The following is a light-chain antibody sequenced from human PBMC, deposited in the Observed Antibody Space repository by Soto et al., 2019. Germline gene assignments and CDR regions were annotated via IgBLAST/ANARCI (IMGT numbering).Light chain of an antibody. Sequence: IQLTQSPSSLSASVGDRVTITCRASPAIASFLAWYQQKPGTAPKLLIYGASTLQSGVPSRFSGSRSGTDYTLTIASLQPEDVAPYYCQPFSGSPWTFGQGTKLESK. CDR3: QPFSGSPWT. CDR1: PAIASF. CDR2: GAS. J-gene: IGKJ1*01. V-gene: IGKV1-9*01.